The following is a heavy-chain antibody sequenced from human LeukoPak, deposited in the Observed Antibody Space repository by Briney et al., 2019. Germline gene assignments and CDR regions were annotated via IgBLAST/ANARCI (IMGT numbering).Heavy chain of an antibody. J-gene: IGHJ4*02. Sequence: SETLSLTCTVSGASISSYYWSWIRQPPGKGLEWIGYIYTSGSTNYNPSLKSRVTISVDTSKNQFSLKLSSVTAADTAVYYCASYDILTGNDYWGQGTLVTVSS. D-gene: IGHD3-9*01. CDR3: ASYDILTGNDY. CDR2: IYTSGST. V-gene: IGHV4-4*09. CDR1: GASISSYY.